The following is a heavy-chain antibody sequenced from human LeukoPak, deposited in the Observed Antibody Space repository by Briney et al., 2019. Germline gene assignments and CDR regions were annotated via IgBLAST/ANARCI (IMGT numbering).Heavy chain of an antibody. CDR2: INPNSGGT. CDR1: GYTFTGHY. CDR3: ARARDGYKWASFDY. V-gene: IGHV1-2*02. J-gene: IGHJ4*02. D-gene: IGHD5-24*01. Sequence: ASVKVSCKASGYTFTGHYMHWVRQAPGQGLEWMGWINPNSGGTNYAQKFQGRVTMTRDTSISTAYMELSRLRSDDTAVYYCARARDGYKWASFDYWGQGTLVTVSS.